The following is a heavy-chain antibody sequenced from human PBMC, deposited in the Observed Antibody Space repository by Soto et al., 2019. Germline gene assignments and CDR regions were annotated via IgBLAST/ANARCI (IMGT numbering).Heavy chain of an antibody. V-gene: IGHV3-33*01. Sequence: GRSLRLSCAASGFTFSSYGMHWVRQAPGKGLEWVAVIWYDGSNKYYADSVKGRFTISRDNSKNTLYLQMNSLRAEDTVVYYCSIDTARDTVRMYYSIYVRGQVT. CDR2: IWYDGSNK. D-gene: IGHD3-10*01. J-gene: IGHJ6*02. CDR1: GFTFSSYG. CDR3: SIDTARDTVRMYYSIYV.